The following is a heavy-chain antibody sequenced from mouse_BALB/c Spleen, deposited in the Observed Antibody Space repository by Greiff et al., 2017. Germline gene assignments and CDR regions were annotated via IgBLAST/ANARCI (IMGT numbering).Heavy chain of an antibody. CDR3: TRRCYDGYAMDY. CDR1: GYTFTSYW. CDR2: IYPSDSYT. V-gene: IGHV1-69*02. J-gene: IGHJ4*01. D-gene: IGHD2-3*01. Sequence: QVQLQQPGAELVRPGASVKLSCKASGYTFTSYWINWVKQRPGQGLEWIGNIYPSDSYTNYNQKFKDKATLTVDKSSSTAYMQLSSPTSEDSAVYYCTRRCYDGYAMDYWGQGTSVTVSS.